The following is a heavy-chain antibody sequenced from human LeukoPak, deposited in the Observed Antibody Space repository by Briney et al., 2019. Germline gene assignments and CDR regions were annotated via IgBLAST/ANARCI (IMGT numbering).Heavy chain of an antibody. V-gene: IGHV3-21*01. Sequence: GGSLRLSCAASGFTFSSYAMSWVRQAPGKGLEWVSSISSSSSYIYYADSVKGRFTISRDNAKNSLYLQMNSLRAEDTAVYYCARDREGSGTYLDYWGQGTLVTVSS. D-gene: IGHD1-26*01. CDR2: ISSSSSYI. J-gene: IGHJ4*02. CDR3: ARDREGSGTYLDY. CDR1: GFTFSSYA.